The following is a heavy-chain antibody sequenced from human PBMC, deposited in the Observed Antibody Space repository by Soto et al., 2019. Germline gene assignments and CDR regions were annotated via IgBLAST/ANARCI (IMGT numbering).Heavy chain of an antibody. J-gene: IGHJ4*02. CDR1: GFTFSSYA. V-gene: IGHV3-23*01. CDR2: ISGSGGST. Sequence: GGSLRLSCAASGFTFSSYAMSWVRQAPGKGLEWVSAISGSGGSTYYADSVKGRFTISRDNSKNTLYLQMNSLRAEDTAVYYWAKGYSSGRRFFDYWGQGTLVTVSS. CDR3: AKGYSSGRRFFDY. D-gene: IGHD6-19*01.